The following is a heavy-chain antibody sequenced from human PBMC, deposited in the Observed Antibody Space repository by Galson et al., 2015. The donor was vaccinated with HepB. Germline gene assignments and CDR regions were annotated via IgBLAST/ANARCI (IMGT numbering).Heavy chain of an antibody. Sequence: SVKVSCKASGGTFSSYAISWVRQAPGQGLEWMGGIIPIFGTANYAQKFQGRVTITADESTSTAYMELSSLRSEDTAVYYCARSWGGLITMIVFDYWGQGTLVTVSS. CDR2: IIPIFGTA. D-gene: IGHD3-22*01. CDR3: ARSWGGLITMIVFDY. CDR1: GGTFSSYA. J-gene: IGHJ4*02. V-gene: IGHV1-69*13.